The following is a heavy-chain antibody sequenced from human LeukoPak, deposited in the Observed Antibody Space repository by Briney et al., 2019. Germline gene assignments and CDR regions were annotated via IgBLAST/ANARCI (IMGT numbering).Heavy chain of an antibody. CDR1: GGSFSGYY. CDR3: ARMSRSSSWYFDY. V-gene: IGHV4-34*01. Sequence: PSETLSLTCAVSGGSFSGYYWTWIRQPPGKGLEWIGEINHSGSANYNPSLKSRVTISLDTSKNQFSLKLSSVTAADTAVYYCARMSRSSSWYFDYWGQGTLVTVSS. D-gene: IGHD6-13*01. J-gene: IGHJ4*02. CDR2: INHSGSA.